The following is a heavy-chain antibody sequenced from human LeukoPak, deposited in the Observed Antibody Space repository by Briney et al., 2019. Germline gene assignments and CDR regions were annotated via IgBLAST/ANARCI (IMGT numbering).Heavy chain of an antibody. Sequence: PGGSLRLSCAASGFTFSDYYMSWIRQAPGKGLEWVSYISSSGSTIYYADSVKGRFTISRDNAKNSLYLQMHSLRAEDTATYFCARVGDLRLDYYYAMDVWGQGTTVAVSS. CDR3: ARVGDLRLDYYYAMDV. CDR1: GFTFSDYY. J-gene: IGHJ6*02. D-gene: IGHD3-16*01. V-gene: IGHV3-11*04. CDR2: ISSSGSTI.